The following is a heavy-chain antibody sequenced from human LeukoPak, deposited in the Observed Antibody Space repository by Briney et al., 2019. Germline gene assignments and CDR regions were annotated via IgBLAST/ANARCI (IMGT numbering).Heavy chain of an antibody. CDR3: AKEAPSYDFWSGYYGTYYFDY. J-gene: IGHJ4*02. D-gene: IGHD3-3*01. V-gene: IGHV3-23*01. Sequence: GGSLRLSCAASGFTFSSYAMSWVRRAPGKGLEWVSAISGSGGSTCYADSVKGRFTISRDNSKNTLYLQMNSLRAEDTAVYYCAKEAPSYDFWSGYYGTYYFDYWGQGTLVTVSS. CDR1: GFTFSSYA. CDR2: ISGSGGST.